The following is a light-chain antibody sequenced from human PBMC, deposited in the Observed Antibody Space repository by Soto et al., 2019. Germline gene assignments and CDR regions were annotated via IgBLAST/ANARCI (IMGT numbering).Light chain of an antibody. CDR1: QSVAINY. J-gene: IGKJ1*01. CDR3: QQYGSSPLT. Sequence: EIVLTQSPGTLSLSPGERATLSCRASQSVAINYLAWYQQKPGQAPRLLIYLASNRATGIPDRFSGSGSGTDFTLTISRLEPEDFAVYYYQQYGSSPLTFGQGTKVEIK. V-gene: IGKV3-20*01. CDR2: LAS.